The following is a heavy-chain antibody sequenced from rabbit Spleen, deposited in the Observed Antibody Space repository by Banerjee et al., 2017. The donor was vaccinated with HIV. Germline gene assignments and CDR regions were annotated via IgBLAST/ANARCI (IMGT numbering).Heavy chain of an antibody. V-gene: IGHV1S45*01. CDR2: IYSGSSDNT. CDR1: GFSFSSGYY. J-gene: IGHJ4*01. CDR3: ARWPCSSTSGYYIDL. Sequence: QEQLVESGGGLVQPEGSLTLTCTASGFSFSSGYYMCWVRQAPGKGLEWIGCIYSGSSDNTYYATWAKGRFTISKTSSTTVTLQVTSLTAADTATYFCARWPCSSTSGYYIDLWGPGTLVTVS. D-gene: IGHD1-1*01.